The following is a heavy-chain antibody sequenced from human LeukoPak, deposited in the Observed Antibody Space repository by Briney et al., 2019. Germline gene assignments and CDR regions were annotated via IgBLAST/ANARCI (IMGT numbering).Heavy chain of an antibody. D-gene: IGHD3-3*01. CDR2: ISSSSSTI. Sequence: PGGSLRLSCAASGFTFSSYSMNWVRQAPGKGLEWVSYISSSSSTIYYADSVKGRFTISRDNAKNSLYLQMNSLRAEDTAVYYCARVQSPYYDFWSGYYPYYYYYMDVWGKGTTVTVSS. J-gene: IGHJ6*03. CDR3: ARVQSPYYDFWSGYYPYYYYYMDV. V-gene: IGHV3-48*01. CDR1: GFTFSSYS.